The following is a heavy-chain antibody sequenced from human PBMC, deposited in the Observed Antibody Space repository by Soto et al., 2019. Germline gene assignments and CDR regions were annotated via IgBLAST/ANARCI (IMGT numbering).Heavy chain of an antibody. CDR3: AKDLPPYYYDSSGCYPAFDT. D-gene: IGHD3-22*01. CDR2: ISYDGSNK. CDR1: GFTLSRYS. V-gene: IGHV3-30*18. Sequence: GGSLRLSCAASGFTLSRYSMNWVRQAPGKGLELVTVISYDGSNKYYAVSVKGRFTISRDNSKNTLYLQMNSLRAEDTAVYYCAKDLPPYYYDSSGCYPAFDTWGQGTMVTVSS. J-gene: IGHJ3*02.